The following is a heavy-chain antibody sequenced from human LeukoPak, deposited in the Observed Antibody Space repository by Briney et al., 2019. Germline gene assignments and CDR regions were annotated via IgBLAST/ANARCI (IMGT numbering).Heavy chain of an antibody. CDR3: ARAYDGSGYLPGY. Sequence: SETLSLTCIVSGGSINSYYWSWIRQPPGKGLEWIGYTHYSGSTNYSPSLKGRVTISVDTSKNQFSLKLTSVTAADTAVYYCARAYDGSGYLPGYWGQGTLVTVSS. D-gene: IGHD3-22*01. V-gene: IGHV4-59*01. J-gene: IGHJ4*02. CDR2: THYSGST. CDR1: GGSINSYY.